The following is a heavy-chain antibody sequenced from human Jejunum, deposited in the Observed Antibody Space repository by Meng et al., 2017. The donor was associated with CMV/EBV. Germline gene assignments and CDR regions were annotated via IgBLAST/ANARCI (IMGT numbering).Heavy chain of an antibody. J-gene: IGHJ1*01. CDR1: GFTFSNYN. V-gene: IGHV3-21*01. D-gene: IGHD3-16*02. Sequence: CAGSGFTFSNYNRTWVRQAPGKGLEWVSSITPTGTSVYYADSMRGRFTISRDNAKNSVYLQLNSLRVEDTAMFYCVRDNRGGNWQWGQGTLVTVSS. CDR2: ITPTGTSV. CDR3: VRDNRGGNWQ.